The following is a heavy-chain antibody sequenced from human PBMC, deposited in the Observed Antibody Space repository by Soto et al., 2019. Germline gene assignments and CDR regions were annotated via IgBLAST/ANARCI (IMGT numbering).Heavy chain of an antibody. CDR2: INHSGST. D-gene: IGHD3-10*01. V-gene: IGHV4-34*01. Sequence: PSETLSLTCAVYGGSFSGYYWSWIRQPPGKGLEWIGEINHSGSTNYNPSLKSRVTISVDTSKNQFSLKLSSVTAADTAVYYCARRITIVRGVRGAAFNIGGQGTMVTVS. CDR3: ARRITIVRGVRGAAFNI. CDR1: GGSFSGYY. J-gene: IGHJ3*02.